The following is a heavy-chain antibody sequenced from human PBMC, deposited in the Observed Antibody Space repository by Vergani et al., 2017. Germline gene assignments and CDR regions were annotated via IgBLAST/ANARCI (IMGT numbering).Heavy chain of an antibody. D-gene: IGHD2-15*01. CDR1: GGSISSGSYY. CDR3: ARGSTWFDP. CDR2: IYTSGST. Sequence: QVQLQESGPGLVKPSQTLSLTCTVSGGSISSGSYYWSWIRQPAGKGLEWIGRIYTSGSTNYNPSLKSRVTMSVDTSKNQFSLKLSSVTAADTAVYYCARGSTWFDPWGQGTLVTVSS. V-gene: IGHV4-61*02. J-gene: IGHJ5*02.